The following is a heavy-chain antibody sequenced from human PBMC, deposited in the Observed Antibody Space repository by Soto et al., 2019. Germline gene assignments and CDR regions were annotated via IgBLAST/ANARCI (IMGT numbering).Heavy chain of an antibody. D-gene: IGHD5-12*01. CDR1: GFTFSSYD. CDR2: IGTAGDT. V-gene: IGHV3-13*04. CDR3: ARNGRSCYDWEIDY. J-gene: IGHJ4*02. Sequence: EVQLVESGGGWVQPGGSLRLSCAASGFTFSSYDMHWVRQATGQGLEWVSAIGTAGDTYYPGSVKGRFTISSENAKNSLYLQMNSLRAGDTAVYYCARNGRSCYDWEIDYGGQGPLVAVSS.